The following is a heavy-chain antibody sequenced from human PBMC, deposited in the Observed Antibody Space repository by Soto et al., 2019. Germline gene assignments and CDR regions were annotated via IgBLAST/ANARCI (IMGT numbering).Heavy chain of an antibody. CDR2: IKSKSDGETI. J-gene: IGHJ4*02. Sequence: EVQLVESGGGLVKPGGSLRLSCAASGFSFSNAWMNWVRQAPGKGLEWVGRIKSKSDGETIHYAAPVNGRFTISRDDSQNTLYLQMNSLKTEDTSVYYCTTGRQSIGWHAYYWGQGTLVTVSS. CDR1: GFSFSNAW. V-gene: IGHV3-15*07. CDR3: TTGRQSIGWHAYY. D-gene: IGHD6-19*01.